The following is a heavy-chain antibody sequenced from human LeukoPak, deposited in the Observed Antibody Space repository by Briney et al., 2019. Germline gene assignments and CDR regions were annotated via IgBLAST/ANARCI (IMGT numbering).Heavy chain of an antibody. V-gene: IGHV4-34*01. CDR1: GGSFSGYY. Sequence: SETLSLTCAVYGGSFSGYYWSWIRQPPGKGLEWIGGINHSGSTNYNPSLKSRVTISVDTSKNQFSLKLSSVTAADTAVYYCAVGYCSSTSCYRIGYWGQGTLVTVSS. CDR2: INHSGST. CDR3: AVGYCSSTSCYRIGY. J-gene: IGHJ4*02. D-gene: IGHD2-2*02.